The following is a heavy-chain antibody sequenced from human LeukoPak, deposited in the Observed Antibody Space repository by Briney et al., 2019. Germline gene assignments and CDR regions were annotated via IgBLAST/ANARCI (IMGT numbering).Heavy chain of an antibody. V-gene: IGHV4-59*01. D-gene: IGHD3-10*01. Sequence: SETLSLTCTVSGGSISSYYWSWIRQPPGKGLEWIGYIYYSGSTNYNPSLKSRVTISVDTSKNQFSLKLSSVTAADTAVYYCATYGSGTDYYYYYYMDVWGKGTTVTVSS. CDR3: ATYGSGTDYYYYYYMDV. J-gene: IGHJ6*03. CDR2: IYYSGST. CDR1: GGSISSYY.